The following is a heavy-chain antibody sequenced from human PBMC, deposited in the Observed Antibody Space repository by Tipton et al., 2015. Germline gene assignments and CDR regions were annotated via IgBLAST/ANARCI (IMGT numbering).Heavy chain of an antibody. CDR2: IYFGGST. CDR1: GGSFSNGGYY. Sequence: LRLSCTVSGGSFSNGGYYWNWIRQHPGKGLEWIGYIYFGGSTYYNPSLKSRVTISVDTSKNQFSLKLSSVTAADTAVYFCATMRVGYYYYGMDVWGQGTTVTVSS. V-gene: IGHV4-31*02. D-gene: IGHD2-15*01. J-gene: IGHJ6*02. CDR3: ATMRVGYYYYGMDV.